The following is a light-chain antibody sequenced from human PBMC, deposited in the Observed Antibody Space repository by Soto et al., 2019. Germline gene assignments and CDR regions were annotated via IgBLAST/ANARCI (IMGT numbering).Light chain of an antibody. CDR1: SSDVGSYNL. J-gene: IGLJ1*01. Sequence: QSALTQPASVSGSPGQSITISCTGNSSDVGSYNLVSWYQQHPGKAPKLMIYEVSKRPSGVSNRFSGSKSGNTASLTISGLQAEDEADYYCCSYAGSYVFGTGTKLTVL. CDR2: EVS. V-gene: IGLV2-23*02. CDR3: CSYAGSYV.